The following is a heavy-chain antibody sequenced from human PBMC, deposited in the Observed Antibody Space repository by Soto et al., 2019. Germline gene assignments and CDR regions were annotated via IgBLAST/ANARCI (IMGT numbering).Heavy chain of an antibody. Sequence: EVQLLKSGGGLVQPGGSLRLSCVVSGFTFGIYAMSWVRQAPEKGPEWVAILGGNGFTTYYADSVKGRFTISGDKSKSTLFLQMNSLRADDTGVYYCAKALRPSLNFFYYMDVWGRGTSVTVSS. V-gene: IGHV3-23*01. CDR3: AKALRPSLNFFYYMDV. CDR2: LGGNGFTT. CDR1: GFTFGIYA. J-gene: IGHJ6*03. D-gene: IGHD2-2*01.